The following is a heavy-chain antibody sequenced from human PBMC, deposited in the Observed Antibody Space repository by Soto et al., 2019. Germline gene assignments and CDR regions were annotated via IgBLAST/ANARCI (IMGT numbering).Heavy chain of an antibody. Sequence: EVQLVESGGGLIQPGGSLRLSCAASGFSFSSSWMHWVRQAPGKGLVWVSRTNSDGSTTNYADSVKGRFTISRDNAKNTLYLQMNSLRAEDTAVYYCARGPTGWYRYDYWGQGTLVTVSS. CDR2: TNSDGSTT. V-gene: IGHV3-74*01. CDR1: GFSFSSSW. D-gene: IGHD6-19*01. CDR3: ARGPTGWYRYDY. J-gene: IGHJ4*02.